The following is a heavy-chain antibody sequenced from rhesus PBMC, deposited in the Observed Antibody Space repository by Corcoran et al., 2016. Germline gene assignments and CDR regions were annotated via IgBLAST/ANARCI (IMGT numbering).Heavy chain of an antibody. V-gene: IGHV3-178*01. CDR1: GFTFGDFY. CDR3: GRADYGVDY. D-gene: IGHD4-29*01. CDR2: ISNGGGSK. Sequence: EVQLVESGGDLAKPGGPLRLSCAASGFTFGDFYMDVVRPAPGKGLEWVSRISNGGGSKWYADSVKGRFTISRENAKNTLYLQMNSLRAEDTAVYYCGRADYGVDYWGQGVLVTVSS. J-gene: IGHJ4*01.